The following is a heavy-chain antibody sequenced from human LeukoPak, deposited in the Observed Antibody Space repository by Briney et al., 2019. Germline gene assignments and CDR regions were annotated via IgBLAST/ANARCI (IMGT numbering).Heavy chain of an antibody. CDR1: GGTFSSYA. D-gene: IGHD2-15*01. CDR2: ISGSGGST. CDR3: AKEVVVVAVDAFDI. Sequence: ASVKVSCKASGGTFSSYAMSWVRQAPGKGLEWVSAISGSGGSTYYADSVKGRFTISRDNSKNTLYLQMNSLRAEDTAVYYCAKEVVVVAVDAFDIWGQGTMVTVSS. J-gene: IGHJ3*02. V-gene: IGHV3-23*01.